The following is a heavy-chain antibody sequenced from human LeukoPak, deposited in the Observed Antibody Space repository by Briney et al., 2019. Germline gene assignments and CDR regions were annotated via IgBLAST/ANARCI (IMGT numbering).Heavy chain of an antibody. CDR3: ARESHVTREDY. V-gene: IGHV1-18*01. J-gene: IGHJ4*02. D-gene: IGHD3-10*01. CDR1: GYTFTSYG. Sequence: ASVKVSCKASGYTFTSYGISWVRQAPGQGLEWMGWISDNDGNTDYPQKLQGRVTMTTDTSTSTAYMELRSLRSDDTAVYYCARESHVTREDYWGQGTLVTVSS. CDR2: ISDNDGNT.